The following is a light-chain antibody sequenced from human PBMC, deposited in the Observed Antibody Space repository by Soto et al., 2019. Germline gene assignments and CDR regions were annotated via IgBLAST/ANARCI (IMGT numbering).Light chain of an antibody. CDR3: SSYTSTSTPWV. V-gene: IGLV2-14*01. J-gene: IGLJ3*02. CDR1: SSDVGAYKF. CDR2: EVS. Sequence: QSVLTQPASVSGSTGQSITIFCSGTSSDVGAYKFVSWYRHHPGKAPQVMIYEVSNRPSGVSNRFSGSKSGNTASLTISGLQPEDEGDYYCSSYTSTSTPWVFGGGTKVTVL.